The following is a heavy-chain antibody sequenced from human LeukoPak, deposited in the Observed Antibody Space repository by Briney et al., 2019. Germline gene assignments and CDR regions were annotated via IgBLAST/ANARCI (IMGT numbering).Heavy chain of an antibody. CDR3: ARDPRGIQPRAFDI. Sequence: GGSLRLSCAASGFTFSSYSMNWVRQAPGKGLEWVSYISSSSSTIYYADSVKGRFTISRDNAKNSLYLQMNSLRAEDTAVYYCARDPRGIQPRAFDIWGQGTMVTVSS. D-gene: IGHD5-18*01. V-gene: IGHV3-48*01. J-gene: IGHJ3*02. CDR2: ISSSSSTI. CDR1: GFTFSSYS.